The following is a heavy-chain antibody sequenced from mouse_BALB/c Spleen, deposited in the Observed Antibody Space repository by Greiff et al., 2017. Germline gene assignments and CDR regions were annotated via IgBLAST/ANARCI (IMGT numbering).Heavy chain of an antibody. CDR2: IDPANGNT. V-gene: IGHV14-3*02. Sequence: VQLQQSGAELVKPGASVKLSCTASGFNIKDTYMHWVKQRPEQGLEWIGRIDPANGNTKYDPKFQGKATITAGTSSNTAYLQLSSLTSEDTAVYYCARTRYPYAMDYWGQGTSVTVSS. J-gene: IGHJ4*01. D-gene: IGHD2-14*01. CDR1: GFNIKDTY. CDR3: ARTRYPYAMDY.